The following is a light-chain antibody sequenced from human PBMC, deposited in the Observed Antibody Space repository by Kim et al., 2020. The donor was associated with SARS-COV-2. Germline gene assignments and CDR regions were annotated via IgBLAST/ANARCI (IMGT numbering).Light chain of an antibody. V-gene: IGLV3-1*01. Sequence: SYELTQPLSVSVALGQTASITCSGDKFGSKYVRWYQQKPGQSPVLVIYRDSNRPSGIPERFSGSNSGNTATLTISGAQAGDEADYYCQAWDSSTAVFGGG. CDR3: QAWDSSTAV. CDR1: KFGSKY. J-gene: IGLJ3*02. CDR2: RDS.